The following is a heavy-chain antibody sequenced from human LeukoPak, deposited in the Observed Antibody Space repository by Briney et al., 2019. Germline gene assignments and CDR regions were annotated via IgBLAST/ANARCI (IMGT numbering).Heavy chain of an antibody. CDR3: ARLPYYDIFEYGWFDP. V-gene: IGHV5-51*01. CDR2: IYPGDSDT. Sequence: GESLKISCKGSGYSFTSYWIGWVRQMPGKGLEWMGIIYPGDSDTRYSPSFQGQVTISADKSISTAYLQWSSLKASDTAMYYCARLPYYDIFEYGWFDPWGQGTLVTVSS. CDR1: GYSFTSYW. J-gene: IGHJ5*02. D-gene: IGHD3-9*01.